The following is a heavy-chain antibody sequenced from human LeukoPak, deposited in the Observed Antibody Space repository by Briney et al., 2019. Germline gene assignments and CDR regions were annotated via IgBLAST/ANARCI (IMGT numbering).Heavy chain of an antibody. CDR2: IYYSVST. CDR1: GASISSTNNF. J-gene: IGHJ3*01. V-gene: IGHV4-39*07. Sequence: SETLSLTCTVSGASISSTNNFWGWIRQTPGKGLEWIATIYYSVSTYYNPSLKSRLSISVDTSKNQFSLKLSSVTAADTAMYYCARMSIVVATAFFVRANAFDVWGQGTMVTVSS. D-gene: IGHD2-21*02. CDR3: ARMSIVVATAFFVRANAFDV.